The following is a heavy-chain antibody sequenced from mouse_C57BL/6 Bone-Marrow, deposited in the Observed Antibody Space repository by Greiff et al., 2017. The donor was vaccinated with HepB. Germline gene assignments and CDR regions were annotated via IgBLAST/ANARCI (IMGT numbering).Heavy chain of an antibody. V-gene: IGHV3-6*01. J-gene: IGHJ1*03. Sequence: VQLKESGPGLVKPSQSLSLTCSVTGYSITSGYYWNWIRQFPGNKLEWMGYISYDGSNNYNPSLKNRISITRDTSKNQFFLKLNSVTTEDTATYYCASNWEVWYFDVWGTGTTVTVSS. CDR3: ASNWEVWYFDV. CDR2: ISYDGSN. D-gene: IGHD4-1*01. CDR1: GYSITSGYY.